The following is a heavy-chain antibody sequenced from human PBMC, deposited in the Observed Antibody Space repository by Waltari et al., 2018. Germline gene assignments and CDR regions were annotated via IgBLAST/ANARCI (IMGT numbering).Heavy chain of an antibody. CDR2: MNHNRGGT. CDR3: ARGYGSAWYAVGDC. V-gene: IGHV1-2*02. CDR1: GYTFSDYY. Sequence: QVQLLQSGAEVKEPGASVKVSCKASGYTFSDYYIHWVRQAPGQGLEWMGVMNHNRGGTNSARKCQGRVTLTRDTSISTAYMGLSRLTADDPAVYYCARGYGSAWYAVGDCWGQGTLVTVSS. J-gene: IGHJ4*02. D-gene: IGHD6-19*01.